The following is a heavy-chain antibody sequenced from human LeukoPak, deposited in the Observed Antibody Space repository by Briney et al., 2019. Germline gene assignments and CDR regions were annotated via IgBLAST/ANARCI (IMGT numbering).Heavy chain of an antibody. CDR2: TFYRSKWSR. Sequence: SQTLSLTCAISGDSVSSNSGSWNWLRQSPSRGLEWLGRTFYRSKWSREYATSVRGRITINPDTSKNQFSLQLNSMTPDDSAIYYCPTGSGRTHATYYFDSGAQGTLVTASS. CDR1: GDSVSSNSGS. V-gene: IGHV6-1*01. CDR3: PTGSGRTHATYYFDS. J-gene: IGHJ4*02. D-gene: IGHD6-25*01.